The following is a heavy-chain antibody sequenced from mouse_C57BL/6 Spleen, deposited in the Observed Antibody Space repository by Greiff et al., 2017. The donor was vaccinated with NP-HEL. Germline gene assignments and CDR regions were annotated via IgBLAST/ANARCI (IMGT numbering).Heavy chain of an antibody. CDR2: IDPSDSYT. Sequence: QVQLQQPGAELVMPGASVKLSCKASGYTFTSYWMHWVKQRPGQGLEWIGEIDPSDSYTNYNQKFKGKSTFTVDKSSSTAYMQLSSLTSEDSAVYYCATPGYYGSSPAYWGQGTLVTVSA. V-gene: IGHV1-69*01. D-gene: IGHD1-1*01. J-gene: IGHJ3*01. CDR1: GYTFTSYW. CDR3: ATPGYYGSSPAY.